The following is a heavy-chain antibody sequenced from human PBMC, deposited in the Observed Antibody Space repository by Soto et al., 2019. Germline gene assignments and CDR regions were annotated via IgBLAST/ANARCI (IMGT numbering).Heavy chain of an antibody. Sequence: GGSLRLSCAASGFTFSSYAMSWVRQAPGKGLEWVSAISGSGGSTYYADSVKGRFTISRDNSKNTLYLQMNSLRAEDTAVYYCAKDRGEYSSSWYWIYYYYGMDVWGQGTTVTVSS. CDR2: ISGSGGST. CDR1: GFTFSSYA. CDR3: AKDRGEYSSSWYWIYYYYGMDV. D-gene: IGHD6-13*01. J-gene: IGHJ6*02. V-gene: IGHV3-23*01.